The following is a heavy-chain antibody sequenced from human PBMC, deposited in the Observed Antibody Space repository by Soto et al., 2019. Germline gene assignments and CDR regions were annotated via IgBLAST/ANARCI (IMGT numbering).Heavy chain of an antibody. Sequence: QTLSLTCAISGDSVSSNSAAWNWIRQSTSRGLGWLGRTYYRSKWYNDYAVSVKSRITINPDTSKNQFSLQLNSVTPEDTAVYYCARAEEQWLAYNWFDPWGQGTLVTVSS. D-gene: IGHD6-19*01. CDR2: TYYRSKWYN. J-gene: IGHJ5*02. CDR3: ARAEEQWLAYNWFDP. V-gene: IGHV6-1*01. CDR1: GDSVSSNSAA.